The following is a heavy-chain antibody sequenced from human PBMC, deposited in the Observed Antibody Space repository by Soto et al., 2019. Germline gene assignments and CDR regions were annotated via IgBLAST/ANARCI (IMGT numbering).Heavy chain of an antibody. J-gene: IGHJ1*01. CDR3: ASDFVHGDSAEYFQH. CDR1: GFTVSSNY. D-gene: IGHD2-21*01. CDR2: IYSGGGT. Sequence: EVQLVESGGGLVQPGGSLRLSCAASGFTVSSNYMSWVRQAPGKGLEWVSVIYSGGGTYYADSVKGRFTISRDNSKNTLYLQMHSLRAEDTAVYYCASDFVHGDSAEYFQHWGQGTLVTVSS. V-gene: IGHV3-66*01.